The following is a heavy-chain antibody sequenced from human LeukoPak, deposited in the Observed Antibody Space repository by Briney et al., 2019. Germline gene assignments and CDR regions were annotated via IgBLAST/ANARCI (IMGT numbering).Heavy chain of an antibody. J-gene: IGHJ4*02. Sequence: GASVKVSCKASGGTFSSYAISWVRQAPGQGLEWMGRIIPILGIANYAQKFQGRVTITADKSTSTAYMELNSLRSEDTAVYYCAKDYVPQMTYYYDSSGLFDYWGQGTLVTVSS. V-gene: IGHV1-69*04. CDR3: AKDYVPQMTYYYDSSGLFDY. CDR2: IIPILGIA. CDR1: GGTFSSYA. D-gene: IGHD3-22*01.